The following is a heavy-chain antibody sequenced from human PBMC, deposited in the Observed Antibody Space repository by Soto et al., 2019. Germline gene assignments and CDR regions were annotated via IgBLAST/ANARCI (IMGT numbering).Heavy chain of an antibody. J-gene: IGHJ4*02. D-gene: IGHD1-26*01. V-gene: IGHV1-18*01. Sequence: SVKVSFKGSCYTFTSYGISWVRQAPGQGLEWMGWISAYNGNTNYAQKLQGRVTMTTDTSTSTAYMELRSLRSDDTAVYYCAIEYSGSLNFDYWGQGTPVTVYS. CDR1: CYTFTSYG. CDR3: AIEYSGSLNFDY. CDR2: ISAYNGNT.